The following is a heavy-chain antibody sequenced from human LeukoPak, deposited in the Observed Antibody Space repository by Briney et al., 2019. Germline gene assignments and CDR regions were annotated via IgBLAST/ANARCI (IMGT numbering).Heavy chain of an antibody. Sequence: SGTLSLTRTVSGGSISSYYWSWIRQPPGRGVEGIGYIYYSGSTNYNPSLNSRVTISVDTSKNQVSLKLSCGTDADTAVYYCAGWEAVAGAGGDAFDIWGQETMVTVSS. CDR2: IYYSGST. CDR1: GGSISSYY. J-gene: IGHJ3*02. V-gene: IGHV4-59*12. CDR3: AGWEAVAGAGGDAFDI. D-gene: IGHD6-19*01.